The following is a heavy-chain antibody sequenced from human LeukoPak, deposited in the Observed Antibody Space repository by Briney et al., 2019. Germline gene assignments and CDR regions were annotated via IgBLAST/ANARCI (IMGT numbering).Heavy chain of an antibody. CDR2: ISGNGGST. D-gene: IGHD6-6*01. CDR3: AKLVTGRPSGYMDV. Sequence: GGSLRLSCAASGFTFSDFYMSWVRQAPGKGLEWVSGISGNGGSTSYADSVKGRFTISKDNSKNTLYVQMNSLRAGDTAVYYCAKLVTGRPSGYMDVWGKGTTVTVSS. J-gene: IGHJ6*03. V-gene: IGHV3-23*01. CDR1: GFTFSDFY.